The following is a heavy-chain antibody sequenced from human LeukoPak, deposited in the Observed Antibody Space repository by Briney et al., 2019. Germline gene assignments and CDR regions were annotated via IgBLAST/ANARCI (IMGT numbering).Heavy chain of an antibody. J-gene: IGHJ4*02. V-gene: IGHV4-4*07. CDR2: IYNTGTT. Sequence: SETLSLTCTVSGGSISSFYWTWIRQPAGKGLEWVGRIYNTGTTDYNPSLKSRVTMSVDRSKNQFSLKLSSVTAADTAVYYCAREVVSMIEVGYFDSWGQGTLVTVSS. D-gene: IGHD3-22*01. CDR3: AREVVSMIEVGYFDS. CDR1: GGSISSFY.